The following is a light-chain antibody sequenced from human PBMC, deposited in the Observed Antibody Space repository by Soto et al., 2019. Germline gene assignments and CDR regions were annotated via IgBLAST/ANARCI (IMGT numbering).Light chain of an antibody. CDR1: SSNIGAGYD. J-gene: IGLJ2*01. Sequence: QSVLTQPPSVSGAPGQRVTISCTGSSSNIGAGYDVHWYQQLPGTAPQLLIYANSNRPSGVPDRFSGSKSGTSATLGIIGLQTGDEADYYCGTWDSSLSAVVFGGGTKLTVL. CDR3: GTWDSSLSAVV. V-gene: IGLV1-40*01. CDR2: ANS.